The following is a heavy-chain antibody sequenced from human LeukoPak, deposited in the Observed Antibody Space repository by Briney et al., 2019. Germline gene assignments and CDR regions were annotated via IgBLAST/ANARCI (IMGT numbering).Heavy chain of an antibody. CDR3: ARTVYGGNPFDP. V-gene: IGHV4-30-4*08. D-gene: IGHD4-23*01. CDR2: IYYSGST. J-gene: IGHJ5*02. CDR1: GGSISSGDYY. Sequence: SETLSLTCTVSGGSISSGDYYWSWIRQPPGKGLEWIGYIYYSGSTYYNPSLKSRVTISVDTSKNRFSLKLSSVTAADTAVYYCARTVYGGNPFDPWGQGTLVTVSS.